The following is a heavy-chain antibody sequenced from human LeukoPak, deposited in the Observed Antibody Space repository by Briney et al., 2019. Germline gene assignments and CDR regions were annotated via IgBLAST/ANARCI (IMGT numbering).Heavy chain of an antibody. CDR2: IYYSGST. CDR1: GGSIRSYY. CDR3: ARFTPQGYGWGGYNRFDP. D-gene: IGHD3-16*01. Sequence: PSETLSLTCTVSGGSIRSYYWNWIRQPPGKGLEWIGYIYYSGSTNYNPSLKSRVTISLDTSKNQFSLNLTSVTAADTAVYYCARFTPQGYGWGGYNRFDPWGQGTLVTVSS. J-gene: IGHJ5*02. V-gene: IGHV4-59*01.